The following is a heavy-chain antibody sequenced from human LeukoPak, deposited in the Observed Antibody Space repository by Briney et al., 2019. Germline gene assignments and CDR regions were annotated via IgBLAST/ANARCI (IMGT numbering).Heavy chain of an antibody. J-gene: IGHJ4*02. CDR1: GGSISSYY. Sequence: PSETLSLTCTVSGGSISSYYWSWIRQPPGKGLEWIGYIYYSGSTNYNPSLKSRVTISVDTSKNQFSLKLSSVTADDTAVYYCARDEDIVVVPAAGFDYWGQGTLVTVSS. CDR3: ARDEDIVVVPAAGFDY. D-gene: IGHD2-2*01. V-gene: IGHV4-59*01. CDR2: IYYSGST.